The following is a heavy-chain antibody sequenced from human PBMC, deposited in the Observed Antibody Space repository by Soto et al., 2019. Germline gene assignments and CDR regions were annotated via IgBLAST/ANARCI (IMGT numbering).Heavy chain of an antibody. V-gene: IGHV3-33*01. CDR3: ASMGVPDIAARGGRFDY. Sequence: QVQLVESGGGVVQPGRSLRLSCAASGFTFSSYGMHWVRQAPGKGLEWVAVIWYDGSNKYYADSVKGRFTISRDNSKNTLYLQMNSLRAEDTAVYYCASMGVPDIAARGGRFDYWGQGTLVTVSS. J-gene: IGHJ4*02. CDR2: IWYDGSNK. CDR1: GFTFSSYG. D-gene: IGHD6-6*01.